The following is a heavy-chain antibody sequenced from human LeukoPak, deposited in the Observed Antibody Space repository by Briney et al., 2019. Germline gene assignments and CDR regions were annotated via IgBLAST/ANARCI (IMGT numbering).Heavy chain of an antibody. CDR1: RFTFSSYW. V-gene: IGHV3-74*01. J-gene: IGHJ4*02. CDR3: ARDPYDSSWGLCYFDY. D-gene: IGHD3-22*01. Sequence: GGSLRLSCAASRFTFSSYWMHWVRQAPGKGLVWVSLINSDGSSAGYADSLKGRFTISRDNAKNTLYLQMNSLRAEDTAVYYCARDPYDSSWGLCYFDYWGQGNLVTVSS. CDR2: INSDGSSA.